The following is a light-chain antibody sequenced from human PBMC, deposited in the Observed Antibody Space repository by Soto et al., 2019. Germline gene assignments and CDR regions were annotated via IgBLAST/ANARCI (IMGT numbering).Light chain of an antibody. J-gene: IGKJ5*01. CDR2: SAS. CDR1: QGISRS. Sequence: DIQMTHSPSSVSASVGDRVTITCHASQGISRSLAWYQQKPGKAPKLLIYSASSLQSGVPSRFSGRGFGTDFTLTISSLQPEDFATYYCQQADTFPITFGQGTRLEIK. V-gene: IGKV1D-12*01. CDR3: QQADTFPIT.